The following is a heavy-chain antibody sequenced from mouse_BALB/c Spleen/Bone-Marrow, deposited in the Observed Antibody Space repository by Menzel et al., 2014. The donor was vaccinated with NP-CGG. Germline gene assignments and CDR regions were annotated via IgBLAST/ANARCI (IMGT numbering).Heavy chain of an antibody. V-gene: IGHV5-17*02. CDR1: GFTFSSFG. CDR3: ARSGSSSGYFVY. Sequence: DVKLVESGGGLVQPGGSRKLSCAASGFTFSSFGMHWVRQAPEKGLEWVAYISSGSSTIYYADTVMGRFTISRDNPKNTLFLQMASLRSEGTAMYYCARSGSSSGYFVYWNEGTTLTVSS. CDR2: ISSGSSTI. J-gene: IGHJ2*01. D-gene: IGHD1-1*01.